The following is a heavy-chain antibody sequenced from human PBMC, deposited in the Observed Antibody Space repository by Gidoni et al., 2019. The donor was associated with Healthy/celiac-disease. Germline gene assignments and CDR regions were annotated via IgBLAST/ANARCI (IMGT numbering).Heavy chain of an antibody. CDR3: ARGPKGDYYYMDV. CDR1: GFTFRDYY. V-gene: IGHV3-11*05. Sequence: QVQLVESGGGLVKPGGPLRLSCAASGFTFRDYYMSWIRQAPGKGLEWVSYISSSSSYTNYADSVKGRFTISRDNAKNSLYLQMNSLRAEDTAVYYCARGPKGDYYYMDVWGKGTTVTVSS. CDR2: ISSSSSYT. J-gene: IGHJ6*03.